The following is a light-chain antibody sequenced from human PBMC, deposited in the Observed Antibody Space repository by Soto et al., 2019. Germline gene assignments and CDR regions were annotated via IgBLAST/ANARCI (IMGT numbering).Light chain of an antibody. V-gene: IGKV3-15*01. Sequence: EKVMTQSPATLSVSPGERATLSCRASQSVSSNLAWYQQKPGQAPRLLIYDASTRATGIPARFSGSGSGTKFTLTISSLQSEDLAVYYCQQYDDWPETFGQGTKVDI. J-gene: IGKJ1*01. CDR3: QQYDDWPET. CDR1: QSVSSN. CDR2: DAS.